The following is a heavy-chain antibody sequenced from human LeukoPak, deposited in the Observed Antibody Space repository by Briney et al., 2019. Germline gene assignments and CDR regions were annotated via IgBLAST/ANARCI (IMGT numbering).Heavy chain of an antibody. CDR2: IYHIGTT. Sequence: SETLSLTCAVSGYSIRSAYYWGWIRQPPGKGLEWLGSIYHIGTTYYNPSLKSRVTISLNTSKSQFSLKLTSVTAADTAVYYCARGGLAARRRGYFDYWGQGTLVTVSS. V-gene: IGHV4-38-2*01. CDR1: GYSIRSAYY. CDR3: ARGGLAARRRGYFDY. D-gene: IGHD6-6*01. J-gene: IGHJ4*02.